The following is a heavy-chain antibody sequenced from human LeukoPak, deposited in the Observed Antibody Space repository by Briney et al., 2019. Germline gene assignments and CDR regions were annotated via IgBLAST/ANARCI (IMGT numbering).Heavy chain of an antibody. D-gene: IGHD5-24*01. CDR3: AAATIFPYGMDV. J-gene: IGHJ6*02. V-gene: IGHV1-8*01. CDR1: GYTFASYD. Sequence: ASVKVSCKASGYTFASYDINWVRQATGQGLEWMGWMNPNSGNTGYAQKFQGRVTMTRNTSISTAYMELSSLRSEDTAVYYCAAATIFPYGMDVWGQGTTVTVSS. CDR2: MNPNSGNT.